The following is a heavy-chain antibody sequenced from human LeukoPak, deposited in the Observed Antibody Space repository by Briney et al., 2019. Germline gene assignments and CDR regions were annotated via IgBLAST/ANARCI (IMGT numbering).Heavy chain of an antibody. CDR3: VGYYYDSSGYYYNIDY. J-gene: IGHJ4*02. Sequence: SETLSLTCTVSGGSISSYYWSWIRQPAGKGLEWIGRIYTSGSTNYNPSLKSRVTMSVDTSKNQFSLKLSSVTAADTAVYYCVGYYYDSSGYYYNIDYWGQGTLVTVSS. CDR2: IYTSGST. CDR1: GGSISSYY. D-gene: IGHD3-22*01. V-gene: IGHV4-4*07.